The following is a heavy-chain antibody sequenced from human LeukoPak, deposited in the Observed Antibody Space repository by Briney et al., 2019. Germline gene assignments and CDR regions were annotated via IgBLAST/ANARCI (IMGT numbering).Heavy chain of an antibody. D-gene: IGHD3-3*01. Sequence: ASVNVSCKASGYTFTGYHMHWVRQAPGQGLDWMGWINPNSGGTNYAQKFQGRVTMTRDTAISKAYMELSRLRSDDTAVSYGAITARITIFGVVTAPLDYWGQGTLVTVSS. V-gene: IGHV1-2*02. CDR2: INPNSGGT. CDR3: AITARITIFGVVTAPLDY. CDR1: GYTFTGYH. J-gene: IGHJ4*02.